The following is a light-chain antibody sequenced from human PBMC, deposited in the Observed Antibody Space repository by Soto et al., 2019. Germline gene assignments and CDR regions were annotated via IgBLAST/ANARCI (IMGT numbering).Light chain of an antibody. CDR1: SSDVGAYNY. CDR3: SSYTSSSTYV. J-gene: IGLJ1*01. V-gene: IGLV2-14*03. Sequence: QSALTQPASVSGSPGQSIAISYTGTSSDVGAYNYVSWYQHHPGKAPKLMIYHVTNRPSGVSDRFSGSKSGNTASLTISGLHADDEAEYYCSSYTSSSTYVFGTGTKVTFL. CDR2: HVT.